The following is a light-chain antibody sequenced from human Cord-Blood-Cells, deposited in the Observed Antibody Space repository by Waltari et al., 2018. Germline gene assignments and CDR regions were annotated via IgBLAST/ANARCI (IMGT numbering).Light chain of an antibody. Sequence: QSALTQPASVSGSPGQSITISCTGTSIDVGGYNYVSWYQPHPDKAAKLMFYEVSKRPSGVSNRFSGSKSGNTASLTISGLQAEDEADYYCSSYTSSSTLGVFGGGTKLTVL. CDR2: EVS. CDR1: SIDVGGYNY. J-gene: IGLJ3*02. CDR3: SSYTSSSTLGV. V-gene: IGLV2-14*01.